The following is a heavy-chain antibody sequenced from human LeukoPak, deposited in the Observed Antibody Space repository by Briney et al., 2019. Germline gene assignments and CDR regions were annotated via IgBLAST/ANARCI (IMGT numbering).Heavy chain of an antibody. CDR2: VNPNSGGT. V-gene: IGHV1-2*02. D-gene: IGHD3-10*01. CDR3: ARDLRSGEGFGELSVDY. J-gene: IGHJ4*02. CDR1: GYTFTGYY. Sequence: ASVKVSCKASGYTFTGYYMHWVRQAPGQGLEWMGWVNPNSGGTNYAQKFQGRVTMTRDTSISTAYMELSRLRSDDTAVYYCARDLRSGEGFGELSVDYWGQGTLVTVSS.